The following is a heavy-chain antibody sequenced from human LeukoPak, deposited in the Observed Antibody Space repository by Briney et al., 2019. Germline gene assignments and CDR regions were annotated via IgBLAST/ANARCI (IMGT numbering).Heavy chain of an antibody. D-gene: IGHD3-3*01. CDR3: TTDYDFWSGLHDY. CDR2: IKSKIDGGTT. CDR1: GFTFTNAW. V-gene: IGHV3-15*01. J-gene: IGHJ4*02. Sequence: GGSLRLSCAASGFTFTNAWMSWVRQAPGKGLEWVGRIKSKIDGGTTEYAASVEGRFTISRDDSKNTLYLQMNSLKTEDTAVYYCTTDYDFWSGLHDYWGQGTLVTVSS.